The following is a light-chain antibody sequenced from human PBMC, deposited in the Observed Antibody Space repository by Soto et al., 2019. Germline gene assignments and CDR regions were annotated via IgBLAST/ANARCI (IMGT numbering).Light chain of an antibody. Sequence: QSVVTQPPSVSEAPRQRVTISCSGSRSNVGNNAVNWYQQFPGKATKLLVYYDDLLPSGVSDRFSGSKSGTSASLAISGLQSEDDADYYCAVWDDSLNGPVCGGGTKLTVL. V-gene: IGLV1-36*01. CDR3: AVWDDSLNGPV. CDR2: YDD. CDR1: RSNVGNNA. J-gene: IGLJ2*01.